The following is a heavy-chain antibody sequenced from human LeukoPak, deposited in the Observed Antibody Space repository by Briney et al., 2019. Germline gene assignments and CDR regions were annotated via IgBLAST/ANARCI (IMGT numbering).Heavy chain of an antibody. CDR3: ARQRCSSTSCYSKPYYYYGMDV. CDR2: IYPGDSDT. CDR1: GYSFTSYW. J-gene: IGHJ6*02. Sequence: ESLKISCKGSGYSFTSYWIGWVPQMPGKGLEWMGIIYPGDSDTRYSPSFQGQVTISADKSISTAYLQWSSLKASDTAMYYCARQRCSSTSCYSKPYYYYGMDVWGQGTTVTVSS. V-gene: IGHV5-51*01. D-gene: IGHD2-2*01.